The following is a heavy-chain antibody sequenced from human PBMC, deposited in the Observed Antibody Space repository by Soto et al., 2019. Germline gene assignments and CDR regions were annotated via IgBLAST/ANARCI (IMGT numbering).Heavy chain of an antibody. J-gene: IGHJ4*02. V-gene: IGHV3-74*01. CDR2: IKSDGSGT. CDR1: GFTFSSYW. Sequence: EVPLVESGGGLVQPGGSLTLSCAASGFTFSSYWMHWVRQAPGKGLVWVARIKSDGSGTIYADSVKGRLTISRDNARNTLYRQMNSLRAEDTAVYFCARGDGDYYDGNGYLGRHWGQGTLVTVSS. CDR3: ARGDGDYYDGNGYLGRH. D-gene: IGHD3-22*01.